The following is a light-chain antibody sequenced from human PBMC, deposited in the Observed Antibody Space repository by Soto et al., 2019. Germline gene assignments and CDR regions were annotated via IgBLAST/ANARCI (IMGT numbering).Light chain of an antibody. J-gene: IGKJ1*01. CDR2: GAS. CDR3: QQYVSSPWA. Sequence: EIVLTQFPGTLSLSPGERATLSCRASQSVTNSFLAWYQQKPGQAPRLLIYGASRRATGIPDRFTGSGSGTDFTLTISRLEPEDFAVYYCQQYVSSPWAFGQGTKVDIK. CDR1: QSVTNSF. V-gene: IGKV3-20*01.